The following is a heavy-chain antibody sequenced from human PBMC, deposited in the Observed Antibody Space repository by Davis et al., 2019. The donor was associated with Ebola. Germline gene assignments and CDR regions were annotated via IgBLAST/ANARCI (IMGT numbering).Heavy chain of an antibody. CDR1: GFTFSSYW. V-gene: IGHV3-7*01. CDR2: IKQDGSEK. J-gene: IGHJ4*02. Sequence: LSLTCAASGFTFSSYWMSWVRQAPGKGLEWVANIKQDGSEKYYVDSVKGRFTISRDNAKNSLYLQMNSLRAEDTAVYYCARVRSSSWYVGPHDYWGQGTLVTVSS. D-gene: IGHD6-13*01. CDR3: ARVRSSSWYVGPHDY.